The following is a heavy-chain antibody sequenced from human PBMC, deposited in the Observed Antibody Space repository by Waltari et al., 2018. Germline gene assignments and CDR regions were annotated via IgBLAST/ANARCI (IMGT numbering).Heavy chain of an antibody. Sequence: ELQLVESGGGLVQPGGSLRLSCAASGFAFSAYWMHWVRQVPGKGLLWGAHCSDGGGDASYADSVKGRFTISRDNAKNTLYREMSSLRAEDTAVYYCAVSRGWSSPFGAYDTWGQGTMVSVSS. CDR2: CSDGGGDA. J-gene: IGHJ3*01. D-gene: IGHD6-19*01. CDR1: GFAFSAYW. V-gene: IGHV3-74*01. CDR3: AVSRGWSSPFGAYDT.